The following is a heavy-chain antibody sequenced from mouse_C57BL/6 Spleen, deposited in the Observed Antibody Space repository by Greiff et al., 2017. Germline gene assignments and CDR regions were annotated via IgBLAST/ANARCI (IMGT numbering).Heavy chain of an antibody. V-gene: IGHV1-53*01. J-gene: IGHJ3*01. CDR2: IDPETGGT. CDR1: GYTFTSYW. Sequence: VQLQQPGTELVKPGASVKLSCKASGYTFTSYWMHWVKQRPGQGLEWIGAIDPETGGTAYNQKFKGKAILTADKSSSTAYMELRSLTSEDSAVYYCTRSGYYAGFAYWGQGTLVTVSA. D-gene: IGHD1-1*01. CDR3: TRSGYYAGFAY.